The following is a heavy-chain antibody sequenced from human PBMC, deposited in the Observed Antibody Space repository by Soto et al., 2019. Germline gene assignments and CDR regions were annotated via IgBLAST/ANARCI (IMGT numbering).Heavy chain of an antibody. Sequence: QPGGSLRLSCAASGFSFSDYAMIWVRQAPGKGLEWVSVISESGGSTHYADSVRGQVTISADRSIRTAYLKWSGLKASDTAIYYCAKHSNTTMAPEKWGQGTLVTVSS. D-gene: IGHD5-18*01. CDR2: ISESGGST. V-gene: IGHV3-23*01. CDR3: AKHSNTTMAPEK. J-gene: IGHJ4*02. CDR1: GFSFSDYA.